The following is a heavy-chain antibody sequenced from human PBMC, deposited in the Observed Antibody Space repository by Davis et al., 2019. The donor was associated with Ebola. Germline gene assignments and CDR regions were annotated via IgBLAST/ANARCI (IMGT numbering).Heavy chain of an antibody. V-gene: IGHV1-3*01. CDR1: GYTFTSYA. Sequence: ASVKVSCKASGYTFTSYAMHWVRQAPGQRLEWMGWINAGNGNTKYSQKFQGRVTITRDTSASTAYMELRRLRSDDTAVYYCARSSPKAWFDPWGQGTLVTVSS. CDR2: INAGNGNT. CDR3: ARSSPKAWFDP. J-gene: IGHJ5*02.